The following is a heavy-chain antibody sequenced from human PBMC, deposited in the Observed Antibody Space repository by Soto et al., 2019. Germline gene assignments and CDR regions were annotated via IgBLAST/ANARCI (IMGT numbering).Heavy chain of an antibody. D-gene: IGHD5-12*01. Sequence: QVQLVQSGGEVKKPGSSVKVSCKASGDTFTHHVFNWVRQAPGQGLEWMGGIISLFGTPIYSQRFQGRVTITADESTATSYMELSSLRSEDTAVYYCARDLGSGYDPGDYWGQGALVTVSS. J-gene: IGHJ4*02. CDR3: ARDLGSGYDPGDY. CDR1: GDTFTHHV. CDR2: IISLFGTP. V-gene: IGHV1-69*12.